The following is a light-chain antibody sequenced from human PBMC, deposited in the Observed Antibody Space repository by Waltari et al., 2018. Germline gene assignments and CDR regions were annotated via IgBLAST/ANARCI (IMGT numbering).Light chain of an antibody. CDR2: DVT. Sequence: QSALTQPASVSGSPGQSITISCTGTSGNIGRNTSVSWYQQPPGNAPKLVIYDVTNRPSGVSNRFSGSKSGNTASLTISGLQTEDEADYYCSSYTNDNKVFGGGTKVTVL. V-gene: IGLV2-14*03. CDR3: SSYTNDNKV. J-gene: IGLJ2*01. CDR1: SGNIGRNTS.